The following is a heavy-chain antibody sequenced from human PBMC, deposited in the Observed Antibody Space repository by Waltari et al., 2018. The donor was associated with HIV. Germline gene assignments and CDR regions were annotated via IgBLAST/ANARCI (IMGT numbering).Heavy chain of an antibody. CDR2: ISAGDGSA. D-gene: IGHD1-26*01. V-gene: IGHV1-46*01. Sequence: QVQLLQSGAEVAKPGAAVRLSCRTAGFLLADHYFSWVRQGPRQTFEWLGIISAGDGSANSAQKFQPRVTLTRDLYTGTVYMDLMSLKSDDTAVYFCARAGLGGLIQDFDIWGQGTQLIVSS. J-gene: IGHJ5*02. CDR1: GFLLADHY. CDR3: ARAGLGGLIQDFDI.